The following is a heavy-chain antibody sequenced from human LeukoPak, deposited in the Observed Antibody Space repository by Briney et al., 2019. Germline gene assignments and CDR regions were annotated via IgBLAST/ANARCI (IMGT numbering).Heavy chain of an antibody. Sequence: PSETLSLTCTVSGGSISSSSYYWGWIRQPPRKGLEWIGSIYYSGSTYYNPSLKSRVTISVDTSKNQFSLKLSSVTAADTAVYYCARENDSSDYWGQGTLVTVSS. CDR2: IYYSGST. CDR3: ARENDSSDY. D-gene: IGHD3-22*01. CDR1: GGSISSSSYY. V-gene: IGHV4-39*07. J-gene: IGHJ4*02.